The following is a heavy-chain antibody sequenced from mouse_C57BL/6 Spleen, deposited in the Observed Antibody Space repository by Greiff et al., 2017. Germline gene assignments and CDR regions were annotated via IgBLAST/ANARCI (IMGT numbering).Heavy chain of an antibody. D-gene: IGHD3-1*01. V-gene: IGHV1-72*01. J-gene: IGHJ2*01. Sequence: HVPLQPPGAWLVKPGASVQLSCQASCYTFPSSLMHWVKQRPGRGLEGIGRIDPNSGGTKYNEKFKSKATLTVDKPASTAYMQLSSLTSEDSAVYYCARSGEYYFDYWGQGTTLTVSS. CDR1: CYTFPSSL. CDR3: ARSGEYYFDY. CDR2: IDPNSGGT.